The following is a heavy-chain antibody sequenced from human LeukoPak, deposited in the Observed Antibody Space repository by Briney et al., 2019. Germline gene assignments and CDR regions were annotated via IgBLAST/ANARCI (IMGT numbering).Heavy chain of an antibody. V-gene: IGHV4-59*01. CDR1: GGSISSYY. Sequence: SETLSLTCTVSGGSISSYYWSWIRQPPGKGLEWIGYIYYSGSTNYNPSLKSRVTISVDTSKNQFSLKLSSVTAADTAVYYCAREGGVAAAATVLGYFDYWGQGTLVTVSS. J-gene: IGHJ4*02. CDR3: AREGGVAAAATVLGYFDY. CDR2: IYYSGST. D-gene: IGHD6-13*01.